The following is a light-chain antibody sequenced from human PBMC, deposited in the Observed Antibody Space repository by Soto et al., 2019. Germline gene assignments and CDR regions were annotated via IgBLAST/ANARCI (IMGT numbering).Light chain of an antibody. CDR2: ENN. CDR1: SGSIASND. Sequence: NFMLTQPHSVSESPGKTVTISCTRSSGSIASNDVQWYQQRPGSAPTTVIYENNQTPSGVPDRFSGSTDGSSNSVSLTISGLQTEDEADYYCQSYDSSTVVFGGGTKLTVL. CDR3: QSYDSSTVV. J-gene: IGLJ2*01. V-gene: IGLV6-57*04.